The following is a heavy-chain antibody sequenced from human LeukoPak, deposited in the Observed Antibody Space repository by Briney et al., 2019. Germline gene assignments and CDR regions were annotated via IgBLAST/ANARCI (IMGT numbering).Heavy chain of an antibody. CDR3: ARASRTIAAAGNWFDP. Sequence: SETLSLTCTVSGGSISSSSYYWGWIRQPPGKGLEWIGSIYYSGSTYYNPSLKSRVTISVDRSKNQFSLKLSSVTAADTAVYYCARASRTIAAAGNWFDPWGQGTLVTVSS. D-gene: IGHD6-13*01. J-gene: IGHJ5*02. V-gene: IGHV4-39*07. CDR2: IYYSGST. CDR1: GGSISSSSYY.